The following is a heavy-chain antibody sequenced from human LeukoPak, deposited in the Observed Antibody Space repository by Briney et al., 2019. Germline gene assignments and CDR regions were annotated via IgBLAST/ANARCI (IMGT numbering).Heavy chain of an antibody. CDR1: GFTFSNYA. Sequence: GGSLRLSCAASGFTFSNYAMSWVRQAPGKGLEWVSGISASGGSTYYGDSVKGRFIISRDNSKNTLYLQMNSLRAEDTAVYYCAKRDSTNAFDIWGQGTMVTVSS. CDR2: ISASGGST. V-gene: IGHV3-23*01. CDR3: AKRDSTNAFDI. J-gene: IGHJ3*02. D-gene: IGHD2/OR15-2a*01.